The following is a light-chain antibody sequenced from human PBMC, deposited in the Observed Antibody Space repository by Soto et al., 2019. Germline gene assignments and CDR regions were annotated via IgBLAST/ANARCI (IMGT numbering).Light chain of an antibody. J-gene: IGKJ1*01. CDR2: DAC. V-gene: IGKV3-11*01. CDR1: QNISNY. CDR3: QQRSNSSRT. Sequence: EIVLTQCPPTFAFPPRKIATLSCMASQNISNYLVWYQKKPGQAPRLLIYDACNRASGIPARFSGSGSGTDFTLTISSLEPEDFAVYYCQQRSNSSRTFGQGTKVDIK.